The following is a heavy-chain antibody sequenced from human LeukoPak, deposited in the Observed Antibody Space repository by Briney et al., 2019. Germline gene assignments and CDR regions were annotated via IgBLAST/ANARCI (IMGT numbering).Heavy chain of an antibody. Sequence: GDSVKVSCKASGYTFTGYYMHWVRQAPRQGLEWMGRINPNSGGTKYAQKFQGRVTMTRDTSISTAYMELSRLRSDDTAVHYCASAKVGSSWTYWGQGTLVTVSS. V-gene: IGHV1-2*06. CDR2: INPNSGGT. CDR3: ASAKVGSSWTY. CDR1: GYTFTGYY. D-gene: IGHD6-13*01. J-gene: IGHJ4*02.